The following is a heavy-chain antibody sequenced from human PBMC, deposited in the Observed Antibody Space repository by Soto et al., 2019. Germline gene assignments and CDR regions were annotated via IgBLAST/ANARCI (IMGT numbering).Heavy chain of an antibody. V-gene: IGHV4-34*01. CDR2: INHSGST. CDR3: ARVTQEGSGWSYYYYYMDV. J-gene: IGHJ6*03. D-gene: IGHD6-19*01. CDR1: GGSFRGYY. Sequence: SETLSLNCAVYGGSFRGYYWSWIRQPPGKGLEWVGEINHSGSTNYNPSLKSRVTISVDTSKNQFSLKLSSVTAADTAVYYCARVTQEGSGWSYYYYYMDVWGKGTTVTVSS.